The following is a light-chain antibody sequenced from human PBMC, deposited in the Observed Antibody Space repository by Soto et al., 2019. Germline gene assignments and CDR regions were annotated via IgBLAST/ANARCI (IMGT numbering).Light chain of an antibody. Sequence: EIVLTQSPVTLSLSPWERDTLSCRASQSVSGYLAWYQQKPGQAPRLLIYDVSNRATGIPARFSGSGSGTDFTLTISSLEPEDFAIYYCQQRDYWQVTFGQGTRLEI. CDR3: QQRDYWQVT. V-gene: IGKV3-11*01. J-gene: IGKJ5*01. CDR1: QSVSGY. CDR2: DVS.